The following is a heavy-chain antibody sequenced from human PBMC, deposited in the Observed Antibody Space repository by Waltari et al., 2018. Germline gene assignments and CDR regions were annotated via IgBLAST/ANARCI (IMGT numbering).Heavy chain of an antibody. CDR1: GTPFTGTY. D-gene: IGHD3-16*01. CDR3: ARDVRGLPFDY. CDR2: SNPNSGGT. J-gene: IGHJ4*02. V-gene: IGHV1-2*02. Sequence: QVQLVRSGAEVKKPGASGKVPCKAAGTPFTGTYMHWVRQAPGQGLEWMGWSNPNSGGTNDAQKFQGRVTMTRDTSISTAYMELSRLRSDDTAVYYCARDVRGLPFDYWGQGTLVTVSS.